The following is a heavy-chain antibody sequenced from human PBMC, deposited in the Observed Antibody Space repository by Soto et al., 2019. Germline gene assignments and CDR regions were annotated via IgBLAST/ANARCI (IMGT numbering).Heavy chain of an antibody. CDR2: IYYSGST. J-gene: IGHJ6*02. V-gene: IGHV4-31*03. Sequence: PSETLSLTCTVSGGSISSGGYYWSWIRQHPGKGLEWIGYIYYSGSTYYNPSLKSRVTISVDTSKNQFSLKLSSVTAADTAVYYCARVGILYIGGIGGMDVWGQGTTVTVSS. CDR1: GGSISSGGYY. CDR3: ARVGILYIGGIGGMDV. D-gene: IGHD2-8*01.